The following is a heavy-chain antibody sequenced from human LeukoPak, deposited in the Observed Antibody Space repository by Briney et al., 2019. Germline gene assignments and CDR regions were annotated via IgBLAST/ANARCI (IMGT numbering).Heavy chain of an antibody. CDR2: ISSSGSTI. J-gene: IGHJ4*02. Sequence: LSLTCGVSVGSINSGNWWTWVRQSPGKGLEWVSYISSSGSTIYYAASVKGRFTISRDNAKNSLYLQMNSLRAEDTAVYYCARDGKGRNRIGYYFDYWGQGTLVTVSS. CDR3: ARDGKGRNRIGYYFDY. D-gene: IGHD3-10*01. CDR1: VGSINSGNW. V-gene: IGHV3-48*03.